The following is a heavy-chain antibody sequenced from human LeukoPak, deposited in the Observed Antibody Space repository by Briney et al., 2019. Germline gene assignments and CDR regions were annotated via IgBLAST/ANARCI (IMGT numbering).Heavy chain of an antibody. CDR2: INHSGST. J-gene: IGHJ4*02. D-gene: IGHD3-16*02. Sequence: PSETLSLTCAVYGGSFSGYYWSWIRQPPGKGLEWIGEINHSGSTNYNPSLKSRVTISVDTSKNQFSLKLSSVTAADTAVYYCARDSYDYVWGSYPRPVDYWGQGTLVTVSS. CDR3: ARDSYDYVWGSYPRPVDY. CDR1: GGSFSGYY. V-gene: IGHV4-34*01.